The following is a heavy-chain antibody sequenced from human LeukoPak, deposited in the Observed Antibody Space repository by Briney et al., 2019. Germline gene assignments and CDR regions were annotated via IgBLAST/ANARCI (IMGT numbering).Heavy chain of an antibody. CDR2: ISSSSSYI. J-gene: IGHJ5*02. CDR3: AREPGDYYGSGSNWFDP. D-gene: IGHD3-10*01. Sequence: PGGSLRLSCAASGFTFSSYSMNWVRQAPGKGLEWVSSISSSSSYIYYADSVKGRFTISRDNAKNSLYLQMNSLRAEDTAVYYCAREPGDYYGSGSNWFDPWGQGTLVTVSS. V-gene: IGHV3-21*01. CDR1: GFTFSSYS.